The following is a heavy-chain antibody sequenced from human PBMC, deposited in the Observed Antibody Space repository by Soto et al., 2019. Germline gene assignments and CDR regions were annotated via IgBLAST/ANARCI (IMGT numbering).Heavy chain of an antibody. CDR1: GFTFSVSA. Sequence: QVRVVESGGGVVQPGTSLRLSCAASGFTFSVSAIHWVRQAPGKGLEWVAVISSDGSHQYYADSVRGRFTISRDNPKNTLYLQMNSLRAEDTAVYYCARPYCRSTRCYLYYYGMDVWGPRTTVTVSS. V-gene: IGHV3-30-3*01. J-gene: IGHJ6*02. CDR3: ARPYCRSTRCYLYYYGMDV. D-gene: IGHD2-2*01. CDR2: ISSDGSHQ.